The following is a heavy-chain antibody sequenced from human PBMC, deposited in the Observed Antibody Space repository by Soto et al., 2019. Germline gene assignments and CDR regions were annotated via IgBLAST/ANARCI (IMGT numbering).Heavy chain of an antibody. J-gene: IGHJ6*02. CDR3: ARGRVGLRGSGSYRYYYYGMDV. D-gene: IGHD3-10*01. CDR2: INHSGST. CDR1: GGSFSGYY. V-gene: IGHV4-34*01. Sequence: PSETLSLTCAVYGGSFSGYYWSWIRQPPGKGLEWIGEINHSGSTNYNPSLKSRVTISVDTSKNQFSLKLSSVTAADTAVYYCARGRVGLRGSGSYRYYYYGMDVWGQGTTVT.